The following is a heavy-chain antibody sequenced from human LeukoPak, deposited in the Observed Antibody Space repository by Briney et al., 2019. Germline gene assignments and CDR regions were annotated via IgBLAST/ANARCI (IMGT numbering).Heavy chain of an antibody. CDR1: GYTFTGYY. V-gene: IGHV1-2*02. CDR3: ARGEPENDAFDI. Sequence: GASVKVSCKASGYTFTGYYMHWVRQAPGQGLEWMGWINPNSGGTNYAQKFQGRVTMTRDTSISTAYMELRSLRSDDTAVYYCARGEPENDAFDIWGQGTMVTVSS. CDR2: INPNSGGT. J-gene: IGHJ3*02. D-gene: IGHD1-14*01.